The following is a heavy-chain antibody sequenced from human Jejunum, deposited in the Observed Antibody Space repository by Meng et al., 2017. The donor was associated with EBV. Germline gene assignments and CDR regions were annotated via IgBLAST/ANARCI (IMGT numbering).Heavy chain of an antibody. CDR3: AHRPPSPTWYLGPDWFDP. V-gene: IGHV2-5*02. Sequence: QITLEESGPTLVKLTQTLTLTCPFPGFSFTTRGVGVGWIRPPPGKALEWLGIIYWDDDKRYSPSLKSRLAITKDTSKNQVVLTMTNMDPVDTATYYCAHRPPSPTWYLGPDWFDPWGQGTLVNVSS. CDR1: GFSFTTRGVG. J-gene: IGHJ5*02. CDR2: IYWDDDK. D-gene: IGHD6-13*01.